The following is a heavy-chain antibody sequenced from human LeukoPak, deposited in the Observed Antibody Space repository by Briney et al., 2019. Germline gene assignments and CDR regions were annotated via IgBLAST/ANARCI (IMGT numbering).Heavy chain of an antibody. V-gene: IGHV4-61*02. D-gene: IGHD6-19*01. J-gene: IGHJ4*02. Sequence: SGTLSLTCTVSGGSISSGGCDWSWVRQPAGKGLEWIGRIYTSGSTNYNPSLKSRVTISVDTSKNQFSLRLSSVTAADTAVYYCARGQIAVAGIFDYWGQGTLVTVSS. CDR3: ARGQIAVAGIFDY. CDR1: GGSISSGGCD. CDR2: IYTSGST.